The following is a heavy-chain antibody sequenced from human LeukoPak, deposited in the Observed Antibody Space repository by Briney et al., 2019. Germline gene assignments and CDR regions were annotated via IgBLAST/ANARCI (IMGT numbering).Heavy chain of an antibody. CDR1: GYTFTSYG. J-gene: IGHJ3*02. CDR3: ARAGWYELPRYAFDI. V-gene: IGHV1-18*01. D-gene: IGHD6-19*01. CDR2: ISAYNGYT. Sequence: ASVKVSCKASGYTFTSYGISWVRQAPGQGLEWMGWISAYNGYTNYAQKLQGRVTVTTDTSTSTAYMELRSLRSDDTAVYYCARAGWYELPRYAFDIWGQGTMVTVSS.